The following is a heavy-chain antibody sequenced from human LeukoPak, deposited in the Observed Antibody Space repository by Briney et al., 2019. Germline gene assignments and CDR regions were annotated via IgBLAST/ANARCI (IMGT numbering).Heavy chain of an antibody. CDR3: AKDRDSSGYVDY. CDR2: ISYDGSNK. CDR1: GFAFGSYG. D-gene: IGHD3-22*01. V-gene: IGHV3-30*18. Sequence: GRSLRLSCAASGFAFGSYGMHWVRQAPGKGLEWVAVISYDGSNKYYADSVKGRFTISRDNSKNTLYLQMNSLRAEDTAVYYCAKDRDSSGYVDYWGQGTLVTVSS. J-gene: IGHJ4*02.